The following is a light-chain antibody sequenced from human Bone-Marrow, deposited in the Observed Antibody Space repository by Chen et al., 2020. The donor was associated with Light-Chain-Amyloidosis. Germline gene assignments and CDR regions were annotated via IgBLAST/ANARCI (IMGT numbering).Light chain of an antibody. CDR3: QQYFSTPRT. CDR1: QTVSNNY. CDR2: GAF. V-gene: IGKV3-20*01. Sequence: ELVLTQSPGTLSLSPGERATLSCRASQTVSNNYLAWYQQKPGQAPRLLIFGAFRRATGLPDRFSGSGSGTDFTLTISRLEPEDFAVYYCQQYFSTPRTFGQGIKLEIK. J-gene: IGKJ2*01.